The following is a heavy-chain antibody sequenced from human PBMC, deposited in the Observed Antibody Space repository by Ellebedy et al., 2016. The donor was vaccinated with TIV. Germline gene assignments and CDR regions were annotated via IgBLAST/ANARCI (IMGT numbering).Heavy chain of an antibody. CDR2: IYYSGST. J-gene: IGHJ4*02. CDR3: ARDPSGSQVPFDF. D-gene: IGHD1-26*01. V-gene: IGHV4-39*07. CDR1: GDSISSNSYY. Sequence: SETLSLXXTVSGDSISSNSYYWGWFRQPPGKGPEWIGSIYYSGSTYYNPSLKSRVTLSLDTSKNQFSLKLSSVTAADTAVYYCARDPSGSQVPFDFWGQGTLVTVSS.